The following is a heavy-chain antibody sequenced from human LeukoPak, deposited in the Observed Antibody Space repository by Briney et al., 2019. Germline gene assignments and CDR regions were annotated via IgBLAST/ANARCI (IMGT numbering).Heavy chain of an antibody. CDR1: GFTFSSYA. Sequence: GGSLRLSCAASGFTFSSYAMHWVRQAPGKGLEWVAVISYDGSNKYYADSVKGRFTISRDNSKNTLYLQMNSLRAEDTAVYYCARDQGGDGYNLDYWGQGTLVTVSS. CDR2: ISYDGSNK. D-gene: IGHD5-24*01. J-gene: IGHJ4*02. CDR3: ARDQGGDGYNLDY. V-gene: IGHV3-30-3*01.